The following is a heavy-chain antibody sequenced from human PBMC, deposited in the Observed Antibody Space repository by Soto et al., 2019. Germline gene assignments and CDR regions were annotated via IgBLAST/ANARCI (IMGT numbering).Heavy chain of an antibody. Sequence: SGPTLVNPTQTLTLTCTFSGFSLSTSGMCVSWIRQPPGKALEWLALIDWDDDKYYSTSLKTRLTISKDASKNQVVLTMTNMDPVDTATYYCARTFYIPDSSGYYLNWFDPWGQETLVTVSS. CDR3: ARTFYIPDSSGYYLNWFDP. CDR1: GFSLSTSGMC. CDR2: IDWDDDK. V-gene: IGHV2-70*01. J-gene: IGHJ5*02. D-gene: IGHD3-22*01.